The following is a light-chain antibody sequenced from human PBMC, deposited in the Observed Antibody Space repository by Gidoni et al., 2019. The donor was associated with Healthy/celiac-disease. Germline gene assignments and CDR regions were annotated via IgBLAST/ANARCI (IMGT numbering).Light chain of an antibody. CDR2: AAS. V-gene: IGKV1-39*01. CDR1: QSISSY. CDR3: QQSYSTPWT. J-gene: IGKJ1*01. Sequence: DMQMTQSPSSLYASVGDRVTITCRASQSISSYLNWYQQKPGKAPKLLIYAASSLQSGVPSRFSGSGSGTDFTLTISSLQPEDFATYYCQQSYSTPWTFGQGTQVEFK.